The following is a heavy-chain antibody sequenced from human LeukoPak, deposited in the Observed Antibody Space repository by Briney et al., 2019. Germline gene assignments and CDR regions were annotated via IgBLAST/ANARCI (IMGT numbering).Heavy chain of an antibody. CDR3: AWLLAYCGGDCYGGFDY. V-gene: IGHV3-30*03. Sequence: PGRSLRLSCAASGFTFSSYGMHWVRQAPGKGLGWVAVISYDGSNKYYADSVKGRFTISRDNSKNTLYLQMNSLRAEDTAVYYCAWLLAYCGGDCYGGFDYWGQGTLVTVSS. CDR2: ISYDGSNK. D-gene: IGHD2-21*02. J-gene: IGHJ4*02. CDR1: GFTFSSYG.